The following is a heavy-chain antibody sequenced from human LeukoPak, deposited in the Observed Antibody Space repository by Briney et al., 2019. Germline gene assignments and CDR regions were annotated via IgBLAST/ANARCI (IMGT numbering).Heavy chain of an antibody. CDR3: ASLVYYDSSGYPF. CDR1: GFTVSSNY. J-gene: IGHJ4*02. CDR2: IYSGGST. Sequence: PGGSLRLSCAASGFTVSSNYMSWVRQAPGKGLEWVSVIYSGGSTYYADSVKGRFTISRDNSKNTLYLQMNSLRAEDTAVYYCASLVYYDSSGYPFWGQGTLATVSS. D-gene: IGHD3-22*01. V-gene: IGHV3-66*01.